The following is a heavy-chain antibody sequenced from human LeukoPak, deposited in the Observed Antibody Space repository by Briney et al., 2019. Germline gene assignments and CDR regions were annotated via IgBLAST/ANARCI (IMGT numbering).Heavy chain of an antibody. J-gene: IGHJ4*02. CDR1: GFTFSSYA. V-gene: IGHV3-30-3*01. CDR2: ISYDGSNK. CDR3: ARVGEGPDS. Sequence: GRSLRLSCAASGFTFSSYAMHWVRQAPGKGLEWVAVISYDGSNKYYADSVKGRFTISRDNSKNTLYLQMNSLRAEDTAVYYCARVGEGPDSWGQGTLVTVSS.